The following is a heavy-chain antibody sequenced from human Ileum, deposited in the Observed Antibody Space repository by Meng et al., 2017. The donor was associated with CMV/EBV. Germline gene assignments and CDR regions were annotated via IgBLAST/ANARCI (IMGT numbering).Heavy chain of an antibody. CDR2: INNDGNTA. CDR1: GFSFSTFW. J-gene: IGHJ4*02. D-gene: IGHD1-26*01. CDR3: ARPYTGASTLPF. Sequence: GGSLRLSCAASGFSFSTFWMSWVRQAPGKGVVWVSRINNDGNTADYADSVKGRFTISRDNTKNTLYLQMNSLRAEDTAVYYCARPYTGASTLPFWGQGTLVTVSS. V-gene: IGHV3-74*01.